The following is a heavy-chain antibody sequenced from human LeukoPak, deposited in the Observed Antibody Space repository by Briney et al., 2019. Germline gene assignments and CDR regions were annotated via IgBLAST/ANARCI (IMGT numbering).Heavy chain of an antibody. Sequence: SETPSLTCGVSGVSIGGSPHYWAWIRQSPGKGLEWLANVYYSGSTYKNQSLKSRVTVSVDTSKNQFSLKLTSVTAADTALYYCARDLMEAFDYWGQGTLVTVSS. D-gene: IGHD2-8*01. CDR1: GVSIGGSPHY. CDR3: ARDLMEAFDY. V-gene: IGHV4-39*02. CDR2: VYYSGST. J-gene: IGHJ4*02.